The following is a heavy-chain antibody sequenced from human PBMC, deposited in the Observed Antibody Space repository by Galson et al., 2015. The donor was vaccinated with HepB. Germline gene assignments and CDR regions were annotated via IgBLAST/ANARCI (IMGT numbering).Heavy chain of an antibody. CDR1: GFTFSSYS. J-gene: IGHJ4*02. Sequence: SLRLSCAASGFTFSSYSMNWVRQAPGKGLEWVSYISSSSSTIYYADSVKGRFTISRDNAKNSLYLQMNSLGAEDTAVYYCARDIGITMVQGVIPEFDYWGQGTLVTVSS. V-gene: IGHV3-48*01. CDR3: ARDIGITMVQGVIPEFDY. CDR2: ISSSSSTI. D-gene: IGHD3-10*01.